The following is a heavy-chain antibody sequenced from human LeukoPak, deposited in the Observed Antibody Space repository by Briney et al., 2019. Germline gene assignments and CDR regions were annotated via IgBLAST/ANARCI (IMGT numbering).Heavy chain of an antibody. D-gene: IGHD4-11*01. J-gene: IGHJ4*02. Sequence: SETLSLTCPVYGGSFSGYYWSWIRQPPGKGLEWIGEINHSGSTNYNPSLKSRVTISVDTSKNQFSLKLSSVTAADTAVYYCASDLHDYSNWGPTERWGQGTLVTVSS. CDR3: ASDLHDYSNWGPTER. CDR1: GGSFSGYY. CDR2: INHSGST. V-gene: IGHV4-34*01.